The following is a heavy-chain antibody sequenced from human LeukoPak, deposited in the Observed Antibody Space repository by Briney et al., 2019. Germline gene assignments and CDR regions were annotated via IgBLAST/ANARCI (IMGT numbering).Heavy chain of an antibody. CDR1: GFIFRDYA. D-gene: IGHD3-16*01. Sequence: GGSLRLSCVASGFIFRDYAMSWVRQTPAGGLEWVSSLRGDGETFYTDSVKGRFTLSRDHSRNTVYLQLSNLRVEDTAVYYCAKASWVSSADAVLWGQGALVTVS. CDR3: AKASWVSSADAVL. V-gene: IGHV3-23*01. CDR2: LRGDGET. J-gene: IGHJ4*02.